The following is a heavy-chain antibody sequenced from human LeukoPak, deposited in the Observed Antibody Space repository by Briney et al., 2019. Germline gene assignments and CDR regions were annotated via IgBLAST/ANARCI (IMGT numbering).Heavy chain of an antibody. D-gene: IGHD1/OR15-1a*01. Sequence: SETLSLTCTVSGASISTYYWSWIRQPPGKGLEWIGYIYYSGSTSYNPSLKSRVTISVDTSKNQFSLKLSSVTAADTAVYYCARNNDFEIWGQGTLVTSSS. V-gene: IGHV4-59*01. CDR1: GASISTYY. J-gene: IGHJ3*02. CDR3: ARNNDFEI. CDR2: IYYSGST.